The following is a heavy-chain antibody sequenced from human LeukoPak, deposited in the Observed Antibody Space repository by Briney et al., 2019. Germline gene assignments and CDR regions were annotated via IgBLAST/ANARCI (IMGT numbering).Heavy chain of an antibody. J-gene: IGHJ4*02. Sequence: GGSLRLSCAASGFTFSSYAMNWVRQAPGKGLEWVSGTGSTGVSTFYADSVKGRFTVSRDNSKNTLSLQMNSLRAEDTAVYYCAKDPGVVPAHYFDYWGQGTLVSVSS. V-gene: IGHV3-23*01. CDR1: GFTFSSYA. D-gene: IGHD2-2*01. CDR2: TGSTGVST. CDR3: AKDPGVVPAHYFDY.